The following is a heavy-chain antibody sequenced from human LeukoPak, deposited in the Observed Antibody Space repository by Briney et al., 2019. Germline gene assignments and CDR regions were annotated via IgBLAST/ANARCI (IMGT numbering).Heavy chain of an antibody. CDR1: GFTFSNAW. V-gene: IGHV3-15*01. CDR3: TTHEQWLVLVNY. D-gene: IGHD6-19*01. J-gene: IGHJ4*02. CDR2: IKSKTDGGTT. Sequence: GSLRLSCAASGFTFSNAWMSWVRQAPGKGLEWVGRIKSKTDGGTTDYAAPVKGRFTISRDDSKNTLYLQMNSLKTEDTAVYYCTTHEQWLVLVNYWGQGTLATVSS.